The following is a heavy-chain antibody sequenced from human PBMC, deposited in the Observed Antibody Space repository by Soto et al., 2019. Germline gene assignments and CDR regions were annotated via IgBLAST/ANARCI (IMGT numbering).Heavy chain of an antibody. D-gene: IGHD5-12*01. Sequence: ASVKVSCKASGYTFTGYAMHWVRQAPGQRLEWMGWISAGNGNTKYSQKFQGRVTITRDISASTAYMDLRSLTSEDTAVYYCARGIWVATSASYYFDSWGQGTQVTVSS. CDR1: GYTFTGYA. CDR2: ISAGNGNT. V-gene: IGHV1-3*01. J-gene: IGHJ4*02. CDR3: ARGIWVATSASYYFDS.